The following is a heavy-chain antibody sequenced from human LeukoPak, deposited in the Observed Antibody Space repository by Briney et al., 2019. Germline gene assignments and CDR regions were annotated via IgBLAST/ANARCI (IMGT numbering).Heavy chain of an antibody. V-gene: IGHV4-39*07. CDR2: IYTSGST. J-gene: IGHJ4*02. CDR3: ARTDYYDSSGFDY. Sequence: PSETLSLTCTVSGGSISSSSYYWGWIRQPPGKGLEWIGRIYTSGSTNYNPSLKSRVTISVDTSKNQFSLKLSSVTAADTAVYYCARTDYYDSSGFDYWGQGTLVTVSS. CDR1: GGSISSSSYY. D-gene: IGHD3-22*01.